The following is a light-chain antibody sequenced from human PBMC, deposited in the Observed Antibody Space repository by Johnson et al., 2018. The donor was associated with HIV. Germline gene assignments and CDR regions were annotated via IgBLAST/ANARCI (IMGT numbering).Light chain of an antibody. CDR1: SSNIGNNY. J-gene: IGLJ1*01. V-gene: IGLV1-51*02. CDR2: ENN. Sequence: QSVLTQPPSVSAAPGQKVTISCSGSSSNIGNNYVSWYQQLPGTAPKLLIYENNKRPSGIPDRFSGSKSGTSATLGITGLQTGDEADYYCAAWDDSLNGSYVFGTGTKVTVL. CDR3: AAWDDSLNGSYV.